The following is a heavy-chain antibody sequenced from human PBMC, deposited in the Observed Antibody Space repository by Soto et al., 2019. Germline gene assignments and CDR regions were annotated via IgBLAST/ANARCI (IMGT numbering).Heavy chain of an antibody. CDR3: ARDRGLLWFVEFSWPYYSYSYMDV. Sequence: ASVTDSCKASGYTFTNYPMHWVRQAPGQRLEWMGWINAGNGNTKYSQKFQGRVTITRDTSASTAYMELSSLRSEDTAVYYLARDRGLLWFVEFSWPYYSYSYMDVWGKRTKITVSS. V-gene: IGHV1-3*01. CDR2: INAGNGNT. D-gene: IGHD3-10*01. CDR1: GYTFTNYP. J-gene: IGHJ6*03.